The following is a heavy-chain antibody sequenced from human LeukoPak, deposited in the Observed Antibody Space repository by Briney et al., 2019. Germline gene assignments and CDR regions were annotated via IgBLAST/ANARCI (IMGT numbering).Heavy chain of an antibody. Sequence: GGSLRLSCAAFGFDFSSNWMHWVRHAPGQGLAWVSRIKGDGISTNYADSVKGRFTISRDIAKNTLYLQMNSLRAEDTGVYYCAKDHYWSIDYWGRGTLVTVSS. CDR3: AKDHYWSIDY. D-gene: IGHD3-3*01. V-gene: IGHV3-74*01. J-gene: IGHJ4*02. CDR2: IKGDGIST. CDR1: GFDFSSNW.